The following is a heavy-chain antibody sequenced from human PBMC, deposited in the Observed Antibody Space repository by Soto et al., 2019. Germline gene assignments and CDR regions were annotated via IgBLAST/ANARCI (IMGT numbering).Heavy chain of an antibody. CDR1: GFIFTNYA. J-gene: IGHJ4*02. CDR2: ISGTGGST. D-gene: IGHD3-9*01. CDR3: AKNLRSKLTPFDY. V-gene: IGHV3-23*01. Sequence: PGGSLRLSCAASGFIFTNYAMSWVRQAPGKGLEWVSTISGTGGSTYYADSVKGRFTISRDNSRNTLFLQMNSLRVDDTAVYYCAKNLRSKLTPFDYWGQGTLVTVSS.